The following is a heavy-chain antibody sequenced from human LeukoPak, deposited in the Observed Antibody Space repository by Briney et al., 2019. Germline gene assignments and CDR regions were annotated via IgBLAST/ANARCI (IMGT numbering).Heavy chain of an antibody. V-gene: IGHV1-2*02. CDR1: GYTFTSYY. CDR3: ARDGKVGWYSDY. J-gene: IGHJ4*02. D-gene: IGHD6-19*01. Sequence: GASVKVSCKASGYTFTSYYMHWVRQAPGQGLEWMGWINPNSGGTNYAQKFQGRVTMTRDTSISTAYMELRSLISDDTAVYYCARDGKVGWYSDYWGQGTLVTVSS. CDR2: INPNSGGT.